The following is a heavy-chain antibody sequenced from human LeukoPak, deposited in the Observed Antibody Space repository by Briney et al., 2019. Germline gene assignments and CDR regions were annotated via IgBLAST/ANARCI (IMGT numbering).Heavy chain of an antibody. CDR2: IRYDGSNK. Sequence: GGSLRLSCAASGFTFSSYGMRWVRQAPGKGLEWVAFIRYDGSNKYYADSVKGRFTISRDNSKNTLYLQMNSLRAEDTAVYYCARARWFGELLSYWGQGTLVTVSS. D-gene: IGHD3-10*01. CDR1: GFTFSSYG. CDR3: ARARWFGELLSY. J-gene: IGHJ4*02. V-gene: IGHV3-30*02.